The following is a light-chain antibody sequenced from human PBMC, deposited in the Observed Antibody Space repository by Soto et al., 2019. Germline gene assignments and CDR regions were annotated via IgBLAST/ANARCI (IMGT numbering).Light chain of an antibody. CDR3: LQHNSYPWT. CDR1: QGIRND. J-gene: IGKJ1*01. Sequence: DIQMTQSPSSLSASVGDRVTITCRASQGIRNDLGWYQQKPGKAPKHLIYAASSLQSGGPSRLSGGGAGTEFTLTITIRQREDFTSYYRLQHNSYPWTFGQGTKVEIK. V-gene: IGKV1-17*01. CDR2: AAS.